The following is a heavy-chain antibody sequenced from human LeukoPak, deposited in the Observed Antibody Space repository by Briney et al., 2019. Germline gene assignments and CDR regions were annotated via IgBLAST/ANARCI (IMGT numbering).Heavy chain of an antibody. J-gene: IGHJ5*02. D-gene: IGHD2-15*01. CDR1: GGSFSGYY. V-gene: IGHV4-34*01. CDR2: INHSGST. Sequence: SETLSLTCAVYGGSFSGYYWSWIRQPPGKGLEWIGEINHSGSTNYDPSLKSRVTISVDTSKNQFSLKLSSVTAADTAVYYCAIRSDNWFDPWGQGTLVTVSS. CDR3: AIRSDNWFDP.